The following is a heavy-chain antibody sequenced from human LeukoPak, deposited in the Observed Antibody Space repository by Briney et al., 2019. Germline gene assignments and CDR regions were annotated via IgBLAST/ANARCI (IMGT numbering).Heavy chain of an antibody. V-gene: IGHV4-34*01. CDR3: ARGDIIRGDYNWFDP. Sequence: PSETLSLTCAVYGGSFSGYYWSWIRQPPGKGLEWIGEINHSGSTNYNASLKSRVTISVDTSKNQFSLKLSSVTAADTAVYYCARGDIIRGDYNWFDPWGQGILVTVSS. CDR1: GGSFSGYY. J-gene: IGHJ5*02. D-gene: IGHD3-10*01. CDR2: INHSGST.